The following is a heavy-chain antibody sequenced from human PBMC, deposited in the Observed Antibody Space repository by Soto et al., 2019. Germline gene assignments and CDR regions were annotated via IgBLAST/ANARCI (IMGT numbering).Heavy chain of an antibody. CDR3: AKLGAVAGEDY. D-gene: IGHD6-19*01. CDR2: ISYHGINK. CDR1: GFTFSSHG. J-gene: IGHJ4*02. V-gene: IGHV3-30*18. Sequence: QVQLVESWGGVVQPGGSLRLSCSASGFTFSSHGMHWVRQAPGKGLEWVTIISYHGINKYYADSVKGRFTISRDNSKNTVSLQMNSLKVEDTAVYYCAKLGAVAGEDYWGQGVLVTVSS.